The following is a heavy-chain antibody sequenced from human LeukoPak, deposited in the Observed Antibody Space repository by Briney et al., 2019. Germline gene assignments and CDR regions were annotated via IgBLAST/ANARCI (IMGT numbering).Heavy chain of an antibody. J-gene: IGHJ1*01. Sequence: ASVKVSCKASGYTFTSYGISWVRQAPGQGLEWMGWINVYNDNTNYAQMLQGRVTMTTDTSTTTVYMELKSLRFDDTAVYYCARGPPTRYCSGTSCFGPRYFQYWGQGTLVTVSS. CDR2: INVYNDNT. D-gene: IGHD2-2*01. CDR3: ARGPPTRYCSGTSCFGPRYFQY. V-gene: IGHV1-18*01. CDR1: GYTFTSYG.